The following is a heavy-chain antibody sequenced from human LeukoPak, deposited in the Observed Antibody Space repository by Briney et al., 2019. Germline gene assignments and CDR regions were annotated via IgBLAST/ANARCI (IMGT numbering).Heavy chain of an antibody. D-gene: IGHD3-10*01. CDR2: MNPNSGNT. Sequence: ASVKVSCKASGYTFTSYDINWVRQATGQGLEWMGWMNPNSGNTGYAQKFQGRVTMTRNASISTAYMELSSLRSEDTAVYYCARGLHMVRGVIIGYWGQGTLVTVSS. CDR1: GYTFTSYD. V-gene: IGHV1-8*01. J-gene: IGHJ4*02. CDR3: ARGLHMVRGVIIGY.